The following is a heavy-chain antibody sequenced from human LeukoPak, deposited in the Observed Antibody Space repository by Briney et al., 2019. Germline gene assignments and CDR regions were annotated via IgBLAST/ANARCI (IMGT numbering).Heavy chain of an antibody. J-gene: IGHJ6*03. Sequence: GSLRLSCAASGFTFSSYWMSWVRPAPGKGLEWVAVISYDGSNKYYADSVKGRFTISRDNSKNTLYLQMNSLRAEDTAVYYCARVKQQHCYYYYMDVWGKGTTVTVSS. CDR3: ARVKQQHCYYYYMDV. CDR1: GFTFSSYW. V-gene: IGHV3-30*03. D-gene: IGHD6-13*01. CDR2: ISYDGSNK.